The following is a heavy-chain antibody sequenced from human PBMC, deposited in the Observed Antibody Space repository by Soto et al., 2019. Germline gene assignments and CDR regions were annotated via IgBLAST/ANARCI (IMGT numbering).Heavy chain of an antibody. J-gene: IGHJ4*02. CDR3: ARRDYYSSASLTFDY. D-gene: IGHD3-10*01. CDR1: GFSLRTDGVG. CDR2: VYWDDDT. Sequence: QITLKESGPTLVKPTQTLTLTCTFSGFSLRTDGVGVGWIRQPPGKALEWLALVYWDDDTRYSPSLRNRLTITKDTSKNQVVLTMTDVDPVDTATYYCARRDYYSSASLTFDYWGQGTLVNVSS. V-gene: IGHV2-5*02.